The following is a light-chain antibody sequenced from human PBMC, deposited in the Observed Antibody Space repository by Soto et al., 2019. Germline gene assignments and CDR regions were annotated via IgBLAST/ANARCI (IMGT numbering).Light chain of an antibody. CDR1: SSDVGDHNY. Sequence: QSALTQPASVSGSPGQSITISCTGTSSDVGDHNYVSWYQQQPGKAPKLMIYAVSNRPSGVSNRFSGSKSGTTASLTVSGLQAEDEADYYCSSYTTSSTVIFGGGPKLTVL. CDR2: AVS. V-gene: IGLV2-14*03. CDR3: SSYTTSSTVI. J-gene: IGLJ2*01.